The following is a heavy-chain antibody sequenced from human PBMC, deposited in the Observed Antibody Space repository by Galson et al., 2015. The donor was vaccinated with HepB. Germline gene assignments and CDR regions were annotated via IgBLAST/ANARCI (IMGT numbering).Heavy chain of an antibody. CDR2: INWNGGRT. J-gene: IGHJ5*02. CDR1: GFTFDDYG. Sequence: SLRLSCAASGFTFDDYGMSWVRQAPGKGLEWVSGINWNGGRTGYADSVKGRFTISRDNAKNSLYLQMNSLRAEDTALYYCARDQSLYYGSGSLEYWFDPWGQGTLVTVSS. V-gene: IGHV3-20*04. CDR3: ARDQSLYYGSGSLEYWFDP. D-gene: IGHD3-10*01.